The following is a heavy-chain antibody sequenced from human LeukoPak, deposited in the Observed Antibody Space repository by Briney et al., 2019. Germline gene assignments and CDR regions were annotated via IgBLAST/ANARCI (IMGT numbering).Heavy chain of an antibody. Sequence: SETLSLTCTVSGGSISSSSYYWGWIRQPPGKGLEWIGSIYYSGSTYYNPSLKSRVTISVDTSKNQFSLKLSSVTAADTAVYYCASRLCSGGSCSEDYWGQGTLVTVSS. CDR2: IYYSGST. CDR3: ASRLCSGGSCSEDY. J-gene: IGHJ4*02. V-gene: IGHV4-39*01. D-gene: IGHD2-15*01. CDR1: GGSISSSSYY.